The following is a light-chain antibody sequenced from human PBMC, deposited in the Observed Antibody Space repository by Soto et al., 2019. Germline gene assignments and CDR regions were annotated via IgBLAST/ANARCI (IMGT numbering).Light chain of an antibody. CDR2: KAS. V-gene: IGKV1-5*03. J-gene: IGKJ1*01. Sequence: DIQMTQSPSILSASVGDRVTITFRASQSISGWLAWYQQKPGKAPKLLIYKASTLKSGVPSRFSGSGSGTEFTLTISSLQPDDFATYYCQHYNSYSEAFGQGTKVDNK. CDR3: QHYNSYSEA. CDR1: QSISGW.